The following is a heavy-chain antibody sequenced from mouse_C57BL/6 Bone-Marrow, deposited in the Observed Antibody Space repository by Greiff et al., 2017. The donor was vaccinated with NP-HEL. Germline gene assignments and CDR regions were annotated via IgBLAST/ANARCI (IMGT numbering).Heavy chain of an antibody. Sequence: VKLLESGGGLVQPGGSLKLSCAASGIDFSRYWMSWVRRAPGKGLEWIGEINPDSSTINYAPSLKDKFIISIDNAKNTLYLKMSKVRSEDTALYYCARQGYGSIPFAYWGQGTLVTVSA. CDR1: GIDFSRYW. D-gene: IGHD1-1*01. J-gene: IGHJ3*01. CDR3: ARQGYGSIPFAY. CDR2: INPDSSTI. V-gene: IGHV4-1*01.